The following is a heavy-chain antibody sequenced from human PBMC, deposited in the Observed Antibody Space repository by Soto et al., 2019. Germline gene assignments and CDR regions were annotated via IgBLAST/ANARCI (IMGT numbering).Heavy chain of an antibody. D-gene: IGHD2-2*01. J-gene: IGHJ4*02. CDR1: GGSITSSGYY. Sequence: QVQLQESGPGLVKPSQTLSLTCTVSGGSITSSGYYWSWIRQHPGEGLEWIGFTSNSGSTSYNPSLKRRVTIAVDTSSNQFSLNLKSVTAADTAVYYCARGGGSTEVDYWGQATLVTLSP. V-gene: IGHV4-31*03. CDR3: ARGGGSTEVDY. CDR2: TSNSGST.